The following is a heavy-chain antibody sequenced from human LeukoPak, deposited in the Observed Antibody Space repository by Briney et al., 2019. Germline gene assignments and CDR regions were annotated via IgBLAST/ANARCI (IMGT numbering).Heavy chain of an antibody. CDR1: GFTFSSYA. CDR2: ISYDGSNK. J-gene: IGHJ4*02. Sequence: GRSLRLSCAASGFTFSSYAMHWVRQAPGKGLEWVAVISYDGSNKYYADSVKGRFTISRDNSKNTLYLQMNSLRAEDTAVYYCARGGFGNIAAAEDYWGQGTLVTVSS. D-gene: IGHD6-13*01. CDR3: ARGGFGNIAAAEDY. V-gene: IGHV3-30*04.